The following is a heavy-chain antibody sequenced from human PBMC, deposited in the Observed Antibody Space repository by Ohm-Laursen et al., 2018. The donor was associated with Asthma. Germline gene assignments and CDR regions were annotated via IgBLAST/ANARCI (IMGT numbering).Heavy chain of an antibody. D-gene: IGHD3-22*01. CDR2: IAYDGSNK. CDR3: ARGTGSHSAGFYSPYCDY. V-gene: IGHV3-30*03. J-gene: IGHJ4*02. CDR1: GFTFSSYG. Sequence: SLRLSCTASGFTFSSYGMHWVRQAPGKGLEWVAVIAYDGSNKFYADSVKGRFTISRDNSKNILYLQMNSVRAEDTAVYYCARGTGSHSAGFYSPYCDYWGQGTLVTVSS.